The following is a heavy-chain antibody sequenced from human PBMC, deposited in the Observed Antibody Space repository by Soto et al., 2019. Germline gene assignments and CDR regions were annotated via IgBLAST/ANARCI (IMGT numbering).Heavy chain of an antibody. CDR3: ARVGYCSSTSCFNWFDP. CDR1: GGTFSSYA. D-gene: IGHD2-2*03. J-gene: IGHJ5*02. CDR2: IIPIFGTA. Sequence: QVQLVQSGAEVKKPGSSVKVSCKASGGTFSSYAISWVRQAPGQGLEWMGGIIPIFGTANYAQKFQGRVTITADESTSTAYMELSSLRSEDTAVYYCARVGYCSSTSCFNWFDPWGQGTLLTVSS. V-gene: IGHV1-69*01.